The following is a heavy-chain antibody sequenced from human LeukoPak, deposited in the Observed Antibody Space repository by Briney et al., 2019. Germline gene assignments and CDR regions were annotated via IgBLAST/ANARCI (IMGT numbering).Heavy chain of an antibody. Sequence: PSETLSLTCTVSGVSIRSYYWSWIRQPPGKGLEWIGNIHYSGSTKYNSSLKSRVTISVDTSNNQFSLRVTSLTAADTAVYYCARLGALHDAFDVWGQGTLVTVSS. V-gene: IGHV4-59*12. CDR3: ARLGALHDAFDV. J-gene: IGHJ3*01. D-gene: IGHD3-16*01. CDR1: GVSIRSYY. CDR2: IHYSGST.